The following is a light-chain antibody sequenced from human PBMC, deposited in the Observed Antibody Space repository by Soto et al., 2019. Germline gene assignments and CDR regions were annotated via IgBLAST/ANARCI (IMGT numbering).Light chain of an antibody. V-gene: IGKV3-20*01. CDR1: QSVSSSY. Sequence: DILLTQSPGTLSLSPGDRATLSCMASQSVSSSYLAWYQHKPGQAPRLLIYGASSRATGVPDRFSGSGSGTDFTLTISRLEPEDFAVFYCQQYGSSPTTFGQGTRLEIK. CDR3: QQYGSSPTT. CDR2: GAS. J-gene: IGKJ2*01.